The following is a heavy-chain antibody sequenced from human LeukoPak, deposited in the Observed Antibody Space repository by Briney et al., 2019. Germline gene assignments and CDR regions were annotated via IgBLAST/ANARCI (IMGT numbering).Heavy chain of an antibody. CDR2: ISSSSSYI. CDR3: ARGKYSSGWHGDY. V-gene: IGHV3-21*01. CDR1: GFTFSSYS. Sequence: PGGSLRLSCAASGFTFSSYSKNWVRQAPGKGLEWVSSISSSSSYIYYADSVKGRFTISRDNAKNSLYLQMNSLRAEDTAVYYCARGKYSSGWHGDYWGQGTLVTVSS. J-gene: IGHJ4*02. D-gene: IGHD6-19*01.